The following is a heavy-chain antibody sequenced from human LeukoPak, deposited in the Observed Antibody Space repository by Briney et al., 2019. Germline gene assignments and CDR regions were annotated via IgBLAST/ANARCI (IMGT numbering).Heavy chain of an antibody. V-gene: IGHV3-21*01. J-gene: IGHJ4*02. CDR2: IRSSSSDI. CDR3: ASQTPRRLPIAVADYFDY. D-gene: IGHD6-19*01. CDR1: GFTFSSYS. Sequence: PGGSLRLSCAASGFTFSSYSMNWVRQAPGKGLEWVSFIRSSSSDIYYADSMKGRFTISRDNAKNSLYLQMNSLRAEDTAVYYCASQTPRRLPIAVADYFDYWGQGTLVTVSS.